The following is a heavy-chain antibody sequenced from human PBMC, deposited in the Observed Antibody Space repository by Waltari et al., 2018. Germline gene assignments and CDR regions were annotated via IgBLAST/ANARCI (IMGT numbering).Heavy chain of an antibody. J-gene: IGHJ3*02. CDR2: IYPGDSDT. V-gene: IGHV5-51*03. CDR1: GYSFNSYL. D-gene: IGHD6-13*01. Sequence: EVQLVQSGAEVKKPGESLKISCKGSGYSFNSYLIGWVRQMPGKGLEWLGIIYPGDSDTRYSPSFQGQVTISADKSISTAYLQWSSLKASDTAMYYCARLCAGSSSCGAFDIWGQGTMVTVSS. CDR3: ARLCAGSSSCGAFDI.